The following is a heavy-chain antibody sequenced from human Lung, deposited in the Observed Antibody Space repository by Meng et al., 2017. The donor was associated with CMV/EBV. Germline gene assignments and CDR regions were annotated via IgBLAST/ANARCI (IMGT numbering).Heavy chain of an antibody. Sequence: QVQLVQSGXEMKKXXXSVKVSCKASGYTITDYYIHWVRQAPGQGFQWMGWINPNDDTNYAQNFQGRVTMTRDMSINTIYMELSRLTSEDTAVYYCARSSGWSRFDYLGHGTLVTVSS. D-gene: IGHD6-19*01. J-gene: IGHJ4*01. CDR3: ARSSGWSRFDY. CDR2: INPNDDT. CDR1: GYTITDYY. V-gene: IGHV1-2*02.